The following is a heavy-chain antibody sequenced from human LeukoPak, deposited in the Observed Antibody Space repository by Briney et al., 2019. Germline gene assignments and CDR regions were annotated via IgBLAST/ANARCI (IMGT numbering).Heavy chain of an antibody. CDR1: GGSISSYY. CDR3: ARKRRGYCSSTSCYEEDDY. V-gene: IGHV4-59*01. Sequence: SETLSLTCTVSGGSISSYYWSWIRQPPGKGLGWIGYIYYSGSTNYNPSLKSRVTISVDTSKNQFSLKLSSVTAADTAVYYCARKRRGYCSSTSCYEEDDYWGQGALVTVSS. CDR2: IYYSGST. J-gene: IGHJ4*02. D-gene: IGHD2-2*01.